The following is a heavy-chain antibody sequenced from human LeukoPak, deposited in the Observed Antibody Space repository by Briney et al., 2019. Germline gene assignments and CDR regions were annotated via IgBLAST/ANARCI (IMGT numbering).Heavy chain of an antibody. CDR2: ISHDGSDK. CDR3: ARDGNSPADH. CDR1: GFGFSSSV. J-gene: IGHJ4*02. D-gene: IGHD4-23*01. V-gene: IGHV3-30*03. Sequence: GMSLRLSCAVPGFGFSSSVMHSIRQGQGKGLEWVAVISHDGSDKFYADSVKDRFTISRDNSNNILYLQMNNLRPQDTAVYYCARDGNSPADHWGQGTLVTVSS.